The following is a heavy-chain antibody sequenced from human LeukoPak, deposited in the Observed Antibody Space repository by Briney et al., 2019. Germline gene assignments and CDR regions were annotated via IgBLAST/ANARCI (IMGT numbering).Heavy chain of an antibody. D-gene: IGHD2/OR15-2a*01. V-gene: IGHV3-21*01. J-gene: IGHJ4*02. CDR2: IRSYSSYI. Sequence: GGSLRLSCAASGFKFDTYNFNWVRQAPGKGLEWVASIRSYSSYIHYGDSVKGRFTISRDDAKKSLYLQMNSLRAEDTAVFYCARDLGIAHTFDYWGQGTLVTVSS. CDR3: ARDLGIAHTFDY. CDR1: GFKFDTYN.